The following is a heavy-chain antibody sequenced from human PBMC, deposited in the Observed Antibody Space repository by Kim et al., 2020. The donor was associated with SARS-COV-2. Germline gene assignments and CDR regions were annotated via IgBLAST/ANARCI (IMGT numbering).Heavy chain of an antibody. CDR2: ISYDGSNK. D-gene: IGHD5-12*01. CDR1: GFTFSSYG. V-gene: IGHV3-30*18. J-gene: IGHJ4*02. CDR3: AKQRRGGGYSGYDGAFDY. Sequence: GGSLRLSCAASGFTFSSYGMHWVRQAPGKGLEWVAVISYDGSNKYYADSVKGRFTISRDNSKNTLYLQMNSLRAEDTAAYYCAKQRRGGGYSGYDGAFDYWGQGTLVTVAS.